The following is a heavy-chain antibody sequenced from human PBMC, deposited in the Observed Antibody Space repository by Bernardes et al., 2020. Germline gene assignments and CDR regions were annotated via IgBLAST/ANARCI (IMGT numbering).Heavy chain of an antibody. J-gene: IGHJ6*02. CDR1: GNTLIRYV. V-gene: IGHV1-18*01. Sequence: ASVKVSCKASGNTLIRYVISWVRQAPGQGLEWMGWISGYNGNRENAQKFQGRVTLTTDTSTSTAYLELSGLRSEDTAVYYCARDRVEGVPLGGMAVWGQGTTVTVSS. CDR2: ISGYNGNR. CDR3: ARDRVEGVPLGGMAV. D-gene: IGHD2-8*01.